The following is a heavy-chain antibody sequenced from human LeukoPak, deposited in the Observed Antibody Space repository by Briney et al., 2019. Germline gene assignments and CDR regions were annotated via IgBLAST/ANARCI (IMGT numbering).Heavy chain of an antibody. CDR1: GFTFSSSA. Sequence: QPGGSLRLSCAASGFTFSSSAMSWVRQVPGKGLEWVSGISASGGSTSYADSVRGRFTISRDNSKNTVYLHMRNLRVEHTAVYYCAKVVAGNIDYYFDYWGQGILVAVSS. V-gene: IGHV3-23*01. D-gene: IGHD2/OR15-2a*01. CDR2: ISASGGST. CDR3: AKVVAGNIDYYFDY. J-gene: IGHJ4*02.